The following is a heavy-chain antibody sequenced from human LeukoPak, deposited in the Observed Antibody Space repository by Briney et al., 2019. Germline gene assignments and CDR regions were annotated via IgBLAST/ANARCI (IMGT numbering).Heavy chain of an antibody. J-gene: IGHJ4*02. D-gene: IGHD5-12*01. CDR1: GFTFSSYG. CDR3: AKDIGGGYEYYFDN. CDR2: IWYDGSNK. Sequence: GRSLRLSCAASGFTFSSYGMHWVRQAPGKGLEWVAAIWYDGSNKYYADSVKGRFTISRDNSKNTLYLQMNSLRAEDAAVYYCAKDIGGGYEYYFDNWGQGALVTVSS. V-gene: IGHV3-33*06.